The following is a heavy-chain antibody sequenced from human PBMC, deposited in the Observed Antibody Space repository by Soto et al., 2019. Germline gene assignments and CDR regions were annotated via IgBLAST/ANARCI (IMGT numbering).Heavy chain of an antibody. Sequence: EVQLLESGGGLVQPGGSLRLSCTASGFTFSSHAMSWVRQAPGKGLEWVSSISGSAGVTYYADSVKGRFTISRDNSKNALYLQMNSLRAEDTAVYYCAKDXVSGSSPYWGQGTLVTVSS. CDR1: GFTFSSHA. CDR3: AKDXVSGSSPY. CDR2: ISGSAGVT. V-gene: IGHV3-23*01. D-gene: IGHD2-15*01. J-gene: IGHJ4*02.